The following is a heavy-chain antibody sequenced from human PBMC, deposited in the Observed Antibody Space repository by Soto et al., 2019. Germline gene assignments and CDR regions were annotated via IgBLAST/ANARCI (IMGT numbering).Heavy chain of an antibody. CDR1: GASISSSRSY. V-gene: IGHV4-39*01. Sequence: QLQLHQSGPGLVKPSENLSLTCTVSGASISSSRSYWGWVRQPPGKGLEWIVSFYYTGGTYSNYCTPSRNSRVPISVDTSKSQFSRNLRSVTAADTAVYYCASPRQGNYDFLSGYYALDYWGQGTLVTVSS. D-gene: IGHD3-3*01. CDR2: FYYTGGT. CDR3: ASPRQGNYDFLSGYYALDY. J-gene: IGHJ4*02.